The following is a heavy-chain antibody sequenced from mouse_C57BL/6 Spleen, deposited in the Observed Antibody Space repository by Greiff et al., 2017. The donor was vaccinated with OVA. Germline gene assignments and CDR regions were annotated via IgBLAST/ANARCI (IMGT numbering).Heavy chain of an antibody. CDR2: IDPSDSYT. CDR1: GYTFTSYW. D-gene: IGHD1-1*01. Sequence: QVQLQQPGAELVMPGASVKLSCKASGYTFTSYWMHWVKQRPGQGLEWIGEIDPSDSYTNYNQKCKGKSTLTVDKSSSTAYMQLSRLTSEDSAVYYCSRSHGSSSFAYWGQGTLVTVSA. J-gene: IGHJ3*01. V-gene: IGHV1-69*01. CDR3: SRSHGSSSFAY.